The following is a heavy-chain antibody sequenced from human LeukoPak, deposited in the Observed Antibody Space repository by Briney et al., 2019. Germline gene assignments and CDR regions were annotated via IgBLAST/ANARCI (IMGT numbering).Heavy chain of an antibody. CDR3: AKGSSGYFFDL. V-gene: IGHV3-23*01. CDR1: GFTFSSYV. D-gene: IGHD3-22*01. CDR2: ISNDGGGT. J-gene: IGHJ4*02. Sequence: PGGSLRLSCAASGFTFSSYVMHWVRQAPGKGLEWVSAISNDGGGTNYADFVKGRFTISRDNSKNTLFLQMNSLRAEDTALYYCAKGSSGYFFDLWGQGTLVTDSS.